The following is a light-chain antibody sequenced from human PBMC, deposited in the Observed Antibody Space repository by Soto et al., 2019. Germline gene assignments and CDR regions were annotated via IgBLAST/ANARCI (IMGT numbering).Light chain of an antibody. V-gene: IGLV2-8*01. CDR2: EVS. J-gene: IGLJ1*01. Sequence: QSVLTQPPSASGSPGQSVTISCTGTSSDVGGYNYVSWHQQHPGKAPKLMIYEVSKRPSGVPDRFSGSKSGNTASLTVSGLQAEDEADYYCSSYAGSNNPYVFGTGTQLTVL. CDR3: SSYAGSNNPYV. CDR1: SSDVGGYNY.